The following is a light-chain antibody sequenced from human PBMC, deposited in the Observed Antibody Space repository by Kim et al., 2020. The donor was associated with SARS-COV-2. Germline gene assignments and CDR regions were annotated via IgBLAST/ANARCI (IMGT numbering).Light chain of an antibody. CDR3: QQYNNWPLT. Sequence: VSPGESATLSCRASHSVSSNLAWYQQIPGQAPRLLIYGASTRATGIPARFSGSGSGTEFTLTISSLQSEDFAVYYCQQYNNWPLTFGQVTKVDIK. CDR1: HSVSSN. CDR2: GAS. J-gene: IGKJ1*01. V-gene: IGKV3-15*01.